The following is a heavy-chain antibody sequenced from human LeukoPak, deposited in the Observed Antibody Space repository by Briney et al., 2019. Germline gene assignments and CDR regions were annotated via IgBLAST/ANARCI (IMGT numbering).Heavy chain of an antibody. CDR2: IYYTGNT. CDR1: GGSISSSSYY. V-gene: IGHV4-39*07. Sequence: SETLSLTCTVSGGSISSSSYYWGWIRQPPGKGLEWIGSIYYTGNTYYNSSLKSRVTISVDTSKNQFSLRLSSLTAADTAVYYCARDEGHYWGQGTLVTVSS. J-gene: IGHJ4*02. CDR3: ARDEGHY.